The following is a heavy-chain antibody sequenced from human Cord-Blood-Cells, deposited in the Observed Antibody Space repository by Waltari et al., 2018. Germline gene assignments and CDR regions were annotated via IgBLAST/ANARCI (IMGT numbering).Heavy chain of an antibody. Sequence: QVQLVQSGAEVKKPGASVKVSCKASGYTFTSYGISWVRQAPGQGLEWLGWISAYNGNTNYAQKLQGRVTMTTDTSTSTAYMELRRLRSDDTAVYYCAREEGVDTAMVTFDYWGQGTLVTVSS. CDR1: GYTFTSYG. CDR2: ISAYNGNT. CDR3: AREEGVDTAMVTFDY. V-gene: IGHV1-18*04. J-gene: IGHJ4*02. D-gene: IGHD5-18*01.